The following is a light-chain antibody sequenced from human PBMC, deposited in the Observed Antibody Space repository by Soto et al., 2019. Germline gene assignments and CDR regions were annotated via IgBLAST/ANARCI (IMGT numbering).Light chain of an antibody. CDR2: GAS. V-gene: IGKV3-20*01. Sequence: EIVLTQSPGTLSLSLGESATLSCMASQIVINNYLAWYQQKPGQATRILIYGASTRATGIQDRFRGSGSGTDFTLTISRLEPEEFAVDYCHPYGSSLSVGGLTKVALK. J-gene: IGKJ4*01. CDR1: QIVINNY. CDR3: HPYGSSLS.